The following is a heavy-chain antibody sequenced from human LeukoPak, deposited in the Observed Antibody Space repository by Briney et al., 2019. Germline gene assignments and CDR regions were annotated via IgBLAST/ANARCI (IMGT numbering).Heavy chain of an antibody. J-gene: IGHJ4*02. Sequence: SETLSLTCTVSGYSISSGYYWGWIRQPPGKGLEWIGSIYHSGSTYYNPSLKSRVTISVDTSKNQFSLKLSSVTAADTAVYYCARGWYSTKEFDYWGQGTLVTVSS. V-gene: IGHV4-38-2*02. D-gene: IGHD6-13*01. CDR3: ARGWYSTKEFDY. CDR2: IYHSGST. CDR1: GYSISSGYY.